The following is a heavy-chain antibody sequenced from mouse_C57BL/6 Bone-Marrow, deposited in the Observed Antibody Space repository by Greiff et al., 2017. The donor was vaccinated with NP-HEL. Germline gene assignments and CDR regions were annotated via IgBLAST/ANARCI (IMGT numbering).Heavy chain of an antibody. CDR3: ARRLRRGDWYFDV. D-gene: IGHD2-2*01. V-gene: IGHV1-72*01. CDR2: IDPNSGGT. Sequence: QVHVKQPGAELVKPGASVKLSCKASGYTFTSYWMHWVKQRPGRGLEWIGRIDPNSGGTKYNEKFKSKATLTVDKPSSTAYMQLSSLTSEDSAVYYCARRLRRGDWYFDVWGTGTTVTVSS. J-gene: IGHJ1*03. CDR1: GYTFTSYW.